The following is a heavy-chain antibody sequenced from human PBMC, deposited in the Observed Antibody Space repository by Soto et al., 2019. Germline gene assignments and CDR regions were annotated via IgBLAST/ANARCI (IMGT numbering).Heavy chain of an antibody. CDR3: ARDSGGAIVVVPAAYGMDV. D-gene: IGHD2-2*01. J-gene: IGHJ6*02. CDR2: INLNSGGT. V-gene: IGHV1-2*04. Sequence: QVQLVQSGAEVKKPGASLKVSCKASGYTFTDYYLHWVRQAPGQGLEWMGWINLNSGGTQYAQKFQGWVTMTRVTYISKAYMEVSRLRSDDAAVYYCARDSGGAIVVVPAAYGMDVWGQGTTVTVTS. CDR1: GYTFTDYY.